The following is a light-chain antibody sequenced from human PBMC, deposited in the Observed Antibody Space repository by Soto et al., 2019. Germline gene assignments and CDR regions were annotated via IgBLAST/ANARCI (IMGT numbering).Light chain of an antibody. Sequence: DVQMTQSPSSLSASVGDRVIMTCRASQHINNYLNWYQHKSGEAPKLLITVASSLQKGVPSRFSGSGSGTDFTLTITNLQPEDFATYYCQQSYSSPFGQGTKV. V-gene: IGKV1-39*01. CDR2: VAS. CDR1: QHINNY. CDR3: QQSYSSP. J-gene: IGKJ1*01.